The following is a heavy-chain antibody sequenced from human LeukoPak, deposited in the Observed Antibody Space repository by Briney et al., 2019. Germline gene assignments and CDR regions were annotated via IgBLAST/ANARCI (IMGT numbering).Heavy chain of an antibody. Sequence: PSETLCLTCAVYGGSFSGYYWSWIRQPPGKGLEWIGEINHSGSTNYNPSLKSRVTISLDTSKVQFSLKLSSVTAADTAVYYCARAVLPWNYYYYMDVWGKGTTVTISS. V-gene: IGHV4-34*01. D-gene: IGHD3-10*01. CDR1: GGSFSGYY. CDR2: INHSGST. CDR3: ARAVLPWNYYYYMDV. J-gene: IGHJ6*03.